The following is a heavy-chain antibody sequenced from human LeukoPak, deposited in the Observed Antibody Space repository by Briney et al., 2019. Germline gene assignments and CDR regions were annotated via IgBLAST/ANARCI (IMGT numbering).Heavy chain of an antibody. CDR1: GYNVTRYW. D-gene: IGHD5-18*01. V-gene: IGHV5-51*01. J-gene: IGHJ4*02. Sequence: GESLKTLCKGSGYNVTRYWIGWGRQLPGKGGEGVGIIYPGESDTRYSPSFQGQVTISADKSISTSYLQWSSLKASDTAMYYCAVSYGGYFPSCHYWGQGTLVTVSS. CDR2: IYPGESDT. CDR3: AVSYGGYFPSCHY.